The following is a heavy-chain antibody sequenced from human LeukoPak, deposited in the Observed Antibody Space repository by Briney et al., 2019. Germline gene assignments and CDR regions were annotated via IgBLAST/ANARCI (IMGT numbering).Heavy chain of an antibody. Sequence: TLSLTCTVSGGSIRSSYYYWSWIRQHPGKGLEWIGYIYYSGSTYYNPSLKSRVTISVDTSKNQFSLKLSSVTAADTAVYYCARGVPDYDFWSGYYTQGFDYWGQGTLVTVSS. V-gene: IGHV4-31*03. D-gene: IGHD3-3*01. CDR2: IYYSGST. CDR3: ARGVPDYDFWSGYYTQGFDY. J-gene: IGHJ4*02. CDR1: GGSIRSSYYY.